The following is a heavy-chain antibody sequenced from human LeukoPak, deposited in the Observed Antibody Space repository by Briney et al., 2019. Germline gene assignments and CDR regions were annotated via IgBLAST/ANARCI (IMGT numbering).Heavy chain of an antibody. V-gene: IGHV4-59*01. Sequence: SETLSLTCTVSGGSISSYYWSWIRQPPGKGLEWIGYIYYSGSTNYNPSLKSRVTISVDTSRNQFSLKLSSVTAADTAVYYCARGSCSSSTCCLIDWFDPWGQGTLVTVSS. CDR1: GGSISSYY. CDR2: IYYSGST. D-gene: IGHD2-2*01. CDR3: ARGSCSSSTCCLIDWFDP. J-gene: IGHJ5*02.